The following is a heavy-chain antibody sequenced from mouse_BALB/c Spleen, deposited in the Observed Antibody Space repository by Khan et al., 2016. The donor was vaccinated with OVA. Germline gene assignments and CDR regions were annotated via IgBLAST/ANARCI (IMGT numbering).Heavy chain of an antibody. Sequence: EVQLQESGPSLVKPSQTLSLTCSVTGDSITSGYWNWIRKFPGNKLEYMGYISSSDSTFYNPSLKSRISITRDTSKNQYYLQLNSVTTEDTATYYCARWNYRYDGYFDYGGQGTTLTVSS. D-gene: IGHD2-14*01. V-gene: IGHV3-8*02. CDR2: ISSSDST. J-gene: IGHJ2*01. CDR3: ARWNYRYDGYFDY. CDR1: GDSITSGY.